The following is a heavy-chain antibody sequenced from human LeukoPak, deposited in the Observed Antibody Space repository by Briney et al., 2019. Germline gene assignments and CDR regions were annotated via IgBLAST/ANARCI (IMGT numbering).Heavy chain of an antibody. Sequence: SETLSLTCTVSGCSISSSRYYWGWIPQPPGKGLEWIGNIYYSGSTYYNPSLKSRVTISLDTSKNQFSLKLSYVTAADTAVYYCARRDIAARLNWFDPWGQGTLVTVSS. CDR1: GCSISSSRYY. V-gene: IGHV4-39*01. J-gene: IGHJ5*02. CDR3: ARRDIAARLNWFDP. D-gene: IGHD6-6*01. CDR2: IYYSGST.